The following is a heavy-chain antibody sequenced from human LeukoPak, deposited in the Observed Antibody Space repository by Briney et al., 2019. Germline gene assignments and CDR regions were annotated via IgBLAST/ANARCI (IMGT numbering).Heavy chain of an antibody. Sequence: GGSLRLSCAASGFTFSSFSMNWVRQAPGKGLEWVSYISFTSTTIYYADSVKGRSSISRDNARNSLYLKMNSLRHEDTAVYYCARGETAVTSNLDHWGQGTLVTVSS. V-gene: IGHV3-48*02. CDR2: ISFTSTTI. CDR1: GFTFSSFS. CDR3: ARGETAVTSNLDH. D-gene: IGHD4-17*01. J-gene: IGHJ4*02.